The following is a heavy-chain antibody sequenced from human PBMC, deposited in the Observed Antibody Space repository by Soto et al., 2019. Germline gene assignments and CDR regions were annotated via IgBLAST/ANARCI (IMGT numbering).Heavy chain of an antibody. CDR3: ARRSGYSYGYEFDY. CDR2: IYYSGST. J-gene: IGHJ4*02. D-gene: IGHD5-18*01. V-gene: IGHV4-59*08. Sequence: QVQLQESGPGLVKPSETLSLTCTVSGGPISSYYWSWIRQPPGKGLEWIGYIYYSGSTNYNPSLKSRVTISVDTSKNQFSLKLSSVTAADTAVYYCARRSGYSYGYEFDYWGQGTLVTVSS. CDR1: GGPISSYY.